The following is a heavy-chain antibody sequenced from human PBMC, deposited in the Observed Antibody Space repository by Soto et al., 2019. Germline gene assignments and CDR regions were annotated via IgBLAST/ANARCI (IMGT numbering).Heavy chain of an antibody. V-gene: IGHV4-34*01. J-gene: IGHJ4*02. CDR1: GGSFSGYY. CDR2: INHSGST. Sequence: SETLSLTCAVYGGSFSGYYWSWIRQPPGKGLEWIGEINHSGSTNYNPSLKSRVTISVDTSKNQFSLKLSSVTAADTAVYYCARNLRVDTAMGSLDYWGQGTLVPVAS. CDR3: ARNLRVDTAMGSLDY. D-gene: IGHD5-18*01.